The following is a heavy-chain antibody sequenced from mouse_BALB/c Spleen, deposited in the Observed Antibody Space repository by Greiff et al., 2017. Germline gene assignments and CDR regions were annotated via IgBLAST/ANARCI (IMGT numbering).Heavy chain of an antibody. Sequence: EVKLMESGGGLVQPGGSRKLSCAASGFTFSSFGMHWVRQAPEKGLEWVAYISSGSSTIYYADTVKGRFTISRDNPKNTLFLQMTSLRSEDTAMYYCARGAYYGNYYAMDYWGQGTSVTVSS. J-gene: IGHJ4*01. CDR2: ISSGSSTI. V-gene: IGHV5-17*02. CDR1: GFTFSSFG. D-gene: IGHD2-10*01. CDR3: ARGAYYGNYYAMDY.